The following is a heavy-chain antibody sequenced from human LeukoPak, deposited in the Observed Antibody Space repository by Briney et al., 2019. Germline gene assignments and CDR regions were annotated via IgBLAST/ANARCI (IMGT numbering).Heavy chain of an antibody. J-gene: IGHJ5*02. CDR2: ISGSGGST. V-gene: IGHV3-23*01. D-gene: IGHD6-19*01. Sequence: GGSLRLSCAASGFTFSSYAMSWVRQAPGKGLEWVSAISGSGGSTYYADSVKGRFTISRDNSKNTLYLQMNSLRAEDTAVYYCAKIPSSGWALNWFDPWGQGILVTVSA. CDR3: AKIPSSGWALNWFDP. CDR1: GFTFSSYA.